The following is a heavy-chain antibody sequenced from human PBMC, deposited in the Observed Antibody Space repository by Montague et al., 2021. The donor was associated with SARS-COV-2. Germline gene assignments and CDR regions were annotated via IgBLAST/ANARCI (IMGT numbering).Heavy chain of an antibody. D-gene: IGHD3-22*01. CDR3: AREGFSSGYYET. V-gene: IGHV4-39*02. Sequence: SETLSLTCSVSGGSNSSSNYYWGWIRQPPGKGLEWIGSIYYSGSTYYNPSLKSRVAISVDTSKNQFSLILRSMTAADTAVFYCAREGFSSGYYETWGQGTLVTVSS. CDR2: IYYSGST. J-gene: IGHJ5*02. CDR1: GGSNSSSNYY.